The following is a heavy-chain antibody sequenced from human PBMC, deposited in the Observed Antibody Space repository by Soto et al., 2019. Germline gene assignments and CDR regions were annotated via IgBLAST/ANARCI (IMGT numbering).Heavy chain of an antibody. D-gene: IGHD3-3*01. CDR1: GGSISSYY. J-gene: IGHJ5*02. Sequence: SSETLSLTCTVSGGSISSYYWSWIRQPPGKGLEWIGYIYYSGSTNYNPSLKSRVTISVDTSKNQFSLKLSSVTAADTAVYYCARERDDFWSGYYGNWFDPWGQGTLVTVSS. V-gene: IGHV4-59*01. CDR3: ARERDDFWSGYYGNWFDP. CDR2: IYYSGST.